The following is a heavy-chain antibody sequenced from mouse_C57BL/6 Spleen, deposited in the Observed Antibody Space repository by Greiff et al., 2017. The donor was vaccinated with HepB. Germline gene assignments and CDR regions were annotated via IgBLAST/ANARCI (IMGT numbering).Heavy chain of an antibody. J-gene: IGHJ2*01. D-gene: IGHD1-1*01. CDR1: GYTFTSYW. CDR3: ASPGSRYYFDY. CDR2: IDPSDSYT. V-gene: IGHV1-69*01. Sequence: VQLQQPGAELVMPGASVKLSCKASGYTFTSYWMHWVKQRPGQGLEWIGEIDPSDSYTNYNQKFKGKSTLTVDKSSSTAYMQLNSLTSEDSAVYYCASPGSRYYFDYWGQGTTLTVSS.